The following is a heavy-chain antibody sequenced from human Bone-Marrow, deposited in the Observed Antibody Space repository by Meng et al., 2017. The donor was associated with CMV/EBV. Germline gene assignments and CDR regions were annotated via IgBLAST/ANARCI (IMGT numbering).Heavy chain of an antibody. D-gene: IGHD2-21*01. Sequence: GGSLRLSCAASGFTFSSYGMHWVRQAPGKGLEWVAFIRYDGSNKYYADSVKGRFTISRDNAKNSLYLQMNSLRAEDTAVYYCARDSRHIVVVIAITPGGTFDYWGQGTLVTVSS. CDR2: IRYDGSNK. V-gene: IGHV3-30*02. CDR1: GFTFSSYG. J-gene: IGHJ4*02. CDR3: ARDSRHIVVVIAITPGGTFDY.